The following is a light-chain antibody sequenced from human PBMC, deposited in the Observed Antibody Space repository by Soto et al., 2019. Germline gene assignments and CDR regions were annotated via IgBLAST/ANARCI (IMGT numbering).Light chain of an antibody. CDR3: ALYVGSGTVV. V-gene: IGLV8-61*01. CDR1: SGSVSTSYY. J-gene: IGLJ3*02. Sequence: QTVVTQEPSFSVSPGGTVILTCGLTSGSVSTSYYPSWYQQSPGLAPRTLIYNTTTRSSGVPDRFSGSSLGNKAALTITGAQSDDESDYLCALYVGSGTVVLGGATKLTVL. CDR2: NTT.